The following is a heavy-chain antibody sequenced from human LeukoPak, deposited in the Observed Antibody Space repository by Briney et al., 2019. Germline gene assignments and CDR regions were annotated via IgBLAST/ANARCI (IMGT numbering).Heavy chain of an antibody. D-gene: IGHD2-15*01. J-gene: IGHJ5*02. V-gene: IGHV4-34*01. CDR2: INHSGNT. CDR1: GGSFSSYY. Sequence: SETLSLTCAVYGGSFSSYYWSWIRQPPGKGLEWIGEINHSGNTNYNPSLKSRVTISVDTSKNQFSLKLSSVTAADTAVYYYARGRYCSGGSCLGGKWFDPWGQGTLVTVSS. CDR3: ARGRYCSGGSCLGGKWFDP.